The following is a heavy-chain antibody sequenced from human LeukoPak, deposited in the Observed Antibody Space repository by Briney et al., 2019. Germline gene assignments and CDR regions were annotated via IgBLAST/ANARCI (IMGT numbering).Heavy chain of an antibody. CDR1: GGTFSSYA. Sequence: SVKVSCKASGGTFSSYAISWVRQAPGQGLEWMGGIIPIFGIANYAQKFQGRVTITADKSTSTAYMELSSLRSEDTAVYYCARVESGIFGVVIQGYGMDVWGQGTTVTVSS. J-gene: IGHJ6*02. V-gene: IGHV1-69*10. CDR2: IIPIFGIA. CDR3: ARVESGIFGVVIQGYGMDV. D-gene: IGHD3-3*01.